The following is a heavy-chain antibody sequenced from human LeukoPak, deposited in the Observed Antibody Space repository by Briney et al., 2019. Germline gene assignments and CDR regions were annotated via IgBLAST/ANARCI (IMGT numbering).Heavy chain of an antibody. CDR2: ISGSGGST. Sequence: GGSLRLSCAASGFTFSSYAMSWVRQAPGKGLEWVSAISGSGGSTYYADSVKGRFTISRDSSKNTLYLQMNSLRAEDTAVYYCAKARPRIVVVPAAKYYFDYWGQGTLVTVSS. CDR3: AKARPRIVVVPAAKYYFDY. CDR1: GFTFSSYA. V-gene: IGHV3-23*01. D-gene: IGHD2-2*01. J-gene: IGHJ4*02.